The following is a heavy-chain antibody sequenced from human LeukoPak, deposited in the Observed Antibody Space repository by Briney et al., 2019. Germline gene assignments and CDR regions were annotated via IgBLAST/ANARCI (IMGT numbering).Heavy chain of an antibody. D-gene: IGHD5-24*01. V-gene: IGHV3-53*01. Sequence: GGSLRLSCGASGFTNYMSWVRQAPDRGLEWVSSIYSSGSTYYADSARGRFTISRDKTKNTLFLLMNSLRVEDTALYYCARDLLEPEMAAWGLGTLVTVSS. J-gene: IGHJ5*02. CDR1: GFTNY. CDR2: IYSSGST. CDR3: ARDLLEPEMAA.